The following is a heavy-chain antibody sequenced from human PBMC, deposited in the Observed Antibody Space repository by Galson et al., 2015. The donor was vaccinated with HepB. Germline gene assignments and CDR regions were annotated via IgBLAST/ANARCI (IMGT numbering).Heavy chain of an antibody. CDR1: GFTFSSYS. J-gene: IGHJ6*02. CDR2: ISSSSSTI. V-gene: IGHV3-48*02. Sequence: SLRLSCAASGFTFSSYSMNWVRQAPGKGLEWVSYISSSSSTIYYADSVKGRFTISRDNAKNSLYLQMNSLRDEDTAVYYCARDLIALFDWTHRPPYYYYGMDVWGQGTTVTVSS. CDR3: ARDLIALFDWTHRPPYYYYGMDV. D-gene: IGHD3-9*01.